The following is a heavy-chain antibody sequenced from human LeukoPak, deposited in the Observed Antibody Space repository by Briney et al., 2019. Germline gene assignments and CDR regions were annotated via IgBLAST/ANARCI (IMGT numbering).Heavy chain of an antibody. CDR2: IKQDGSEK. J-gene: IGHJ4*02. V-gene: IGHV3-7*01. Sequence: PGGSPRLSCGASGFTFSNSWMSWVRQAPGKGLEWVANIKQDGSEKNYVDSVKGRFTISRDNAKNSLFLQMNSLRADDTAVYYCARDYGPGDYWGQGTLVTVSS. CDR1: GFTFSNSW. D-gene: IGHD4-17*01. CDR3: ARDYGPGDY.